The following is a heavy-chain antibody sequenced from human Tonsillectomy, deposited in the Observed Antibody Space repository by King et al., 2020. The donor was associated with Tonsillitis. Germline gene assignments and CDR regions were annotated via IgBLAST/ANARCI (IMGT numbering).Heavy chain of an antibody. Sequence: DVQLVESGGGLVKPGGSLRLSCAASGFTFSSYSMNWVRQAPEKGLEWVSSISSSSSYIYYADSVKGRFTIFRDNANNSLYLQMNSLRAEDTAVYYCARDQQLIRWGQGTLVTVSS. V-gene: IGHV3-21*01. J-gene: IGHJ4*02. CDR1: GFTFSSYS. CDR2: ISSSSSYI. CDR3: ARDQQLIR. D-gene: IGHD6-13*01.